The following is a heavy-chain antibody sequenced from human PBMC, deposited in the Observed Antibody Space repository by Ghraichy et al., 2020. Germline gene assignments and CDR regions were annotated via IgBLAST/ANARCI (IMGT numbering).Heavy chain of an antibody. Sequence: GGSLRLSCAASGFTFSSYSMNWVRQAPGKGLEWVSYISSSSSTIYYADSVKGRFTISRDNAKNSLYLQMNSLRDEDTAVYYCARQTNTFGGVIGRYFDYWGQGTLVTVSS. CDR1: GFTFSSYS. CDR3: ARQTNTFGGVIGRYFDY. D-gene: IGHD3-16*02. CDR2: ISSSSSTI. V-gene: IGHV3-48*02. J-gene: IGHJ4*02.